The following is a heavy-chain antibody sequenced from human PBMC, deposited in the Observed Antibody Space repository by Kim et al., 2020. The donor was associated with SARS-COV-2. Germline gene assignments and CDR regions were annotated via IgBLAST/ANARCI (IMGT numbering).Heavy chain of an antibody. CDR2: INHSGST. J-gene: IGHJ4*02. CDR3: ARGSEHASDY. Sequence: SETLSLTCAVYGGSFSGYYLSWIRQPPGKGLEWIGEINHSGSTNYNPSLKSRVTISVDTSKNQFSLKLSSVTAADTAVYYCARGSEHASDYWGQGTLVTV. V-gene: IGHV4-34*01. CDR1: GGSFSGYY.